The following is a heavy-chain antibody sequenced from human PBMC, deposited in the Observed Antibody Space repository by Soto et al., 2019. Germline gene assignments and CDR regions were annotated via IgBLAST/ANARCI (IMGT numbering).Heavy chain of an antibody. Sequence: ASVKFSCKASGYTFTNNDFSWVRQATGQVREWMGWMNPGSGYTGYXXKFQGRVXXTRDISIATAXMELSXVRSEDTAVYYCATGGSALRYWGQGTLVTVSS. V-gene: IGHV1-8*02. CDR3: ATGGSALRY. J-gene: IGHJ4*02. CDR1: GYTFTNND. CDR2: MNPGSGYT.